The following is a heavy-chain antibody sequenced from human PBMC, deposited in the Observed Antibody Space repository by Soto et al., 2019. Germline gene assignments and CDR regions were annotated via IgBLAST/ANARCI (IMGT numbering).Heavy chain of an antibody. J-gene: IGHJ6*02. Sequence: GGSPRLSCAASGFTFSNFVMRWVRQTPGKGLEWVSTITATGGDTYYTDSVKGRFTISRDNSKNTLYLQMSSLRAEDTALYYCTKASSDRHHMDVWGQGTTVTVSS. CDR1: GFTFSNFV. CDR2: ITATGGDT. CDR3: TKASSDRHHMDV. V-gene: IGHV3-23*01.